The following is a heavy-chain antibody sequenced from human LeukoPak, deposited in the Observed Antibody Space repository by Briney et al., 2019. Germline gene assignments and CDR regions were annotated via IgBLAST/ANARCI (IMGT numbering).Heavy chain of an antibody. CDR2: IIPILGIA. CDR3: ARDRNRIAAAEVVDY. Sequence: SVKVSCKASGGTFSSYAISWVRQAPGQGLEWMGRIIPILGIANYAQKFQGRVTITADKSTSTAYMERSSLRSEDTAVYYCARDRNRIAAAEVVDYWGQGTLVTVSS. D-gene: IGHD6-13*01. J-gene: IGHJ4*02. V-gene: IGHV1-69*04. CDR1: GGTFSSYA.